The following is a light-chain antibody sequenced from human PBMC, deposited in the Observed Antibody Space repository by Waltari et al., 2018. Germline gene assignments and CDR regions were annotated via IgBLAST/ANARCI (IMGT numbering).Light chain of an antibody. CDR2: LGS. V-gene: IGKV2-28*01. CDR1: QSLLHSNGYYY. Sequence: DILMTQSPLSLPVTPGEPASISCRPSQSLLHSNGYYYLDWYLQKPGQSPQVLIYLGSNRASGVPDRFSGSGSGTDFTLNISRVEAEDVGVYYCMQILQPARTFGQGTRLEIK. CDR3: MQILQPART. J-gene: IGKJ2*01.